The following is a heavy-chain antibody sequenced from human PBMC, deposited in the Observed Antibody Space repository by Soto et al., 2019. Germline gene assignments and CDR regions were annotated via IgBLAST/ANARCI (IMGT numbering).Heavy chain of an antibody. CDR3: AKGLDRASLDF. V-gene: IGHV3-23*01. CDR2: VTADGDDI. Sequence: GGSLRLSCVASGFSFSTHTMNWGRQAPGKGLEWVARVTADGDDISYADSIKGRFTISRDNSKNTVYLQMNTLRVEDTAIYYCAKGLDRASLDFWGQGALVTVSS. CDR1: GFSFSTHT. D-gene: IGHD1-1*01. J-gene: IGHJ4*02.